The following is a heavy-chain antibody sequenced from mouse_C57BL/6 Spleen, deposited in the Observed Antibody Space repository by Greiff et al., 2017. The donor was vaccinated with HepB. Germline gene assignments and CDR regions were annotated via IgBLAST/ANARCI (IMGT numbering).Heavy chain of an antibody. D-gene: IGHD1-1*01. CDR3: ARRAYYYGSSWSRYYFDY. J-gene: IGHJ2*01. CDR1: GYSFTGYF. CDR2: INPYNGDT. V-gene: IGHV1-20*01. Sequence: VQLQQSGPELVKPGDSVKISCKASGYSFTGYFMNWVMQSHGKSLEWIGRINPYNGDTFYNQKFKGKATLTVDKSSSTAHMELRSLTSEDSAVYYCARRAYYYGSSWSRYYFDYWGQGTTLTVSS.